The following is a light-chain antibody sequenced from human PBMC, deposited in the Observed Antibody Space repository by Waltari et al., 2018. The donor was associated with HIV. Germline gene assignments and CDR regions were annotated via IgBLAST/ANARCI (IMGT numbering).Light chain of an antibody. V-gene: IGKV3D-15*01. J-gene: IGKJ5*01. CDR2: GES. CDR1: QSVSGN. Sequence: EIVMTQSPATLSVSPGERVILSCRASQSVSGNLAWFQQKPGQAPRLLIYGESTRATALPARFSGSGSGTEFSLTISSLRSEDFAVYYCQQYYNWPRGTFGQGTRLEIK. CDR3: QQYYNWPRGT.